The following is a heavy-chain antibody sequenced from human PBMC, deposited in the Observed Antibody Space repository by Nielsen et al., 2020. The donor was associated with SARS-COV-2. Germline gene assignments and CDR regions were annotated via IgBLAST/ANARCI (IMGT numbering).Heavy chain of an antibody. Sequence: ASVKVSCKASGYTFTVFGISWVRQAPGQGLEWMGWSSSYNANTNYAEKFQGRVTMTTDTSTSTAYMELRSLRSDDTAVYYCARDKGYYYGSGSYYTDYWGQGTLVTVSS. J-gene: IGHJ4*02. CDR2: SSSYNANT. CDR3: ARDKGYYYGSGSYYTDY. V-gene: IGHV1-18*04. D-gene: IGHD3-10*01. CDR1: GYTFTVFG.